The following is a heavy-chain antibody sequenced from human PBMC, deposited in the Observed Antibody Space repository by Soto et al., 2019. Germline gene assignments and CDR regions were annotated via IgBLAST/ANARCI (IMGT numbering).Heavy chain of an antibody. D-gene: IGHD3-16*01. V-gene: IGHV4-59*08. CDR1: GGSISSYD. CDR2: IYYSGST. CDR3: ARRYGRAIDY. Sequence: PSVTLSLTCTVSGGSISSYDWRWIRQPPGKGLEWIGYIYYSGSTNYNPSLKSRVTISVDTSKNQFSLKLSSVTAADTAVYYCARRYGRAIDYWGQGTPVTVSS. J-gene: IGHJ4*02.